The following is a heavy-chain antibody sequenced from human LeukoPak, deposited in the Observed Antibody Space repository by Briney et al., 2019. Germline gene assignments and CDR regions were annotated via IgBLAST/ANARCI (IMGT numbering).Heavy chain of an antibody. CDR2: ISVYNGNT. Sequence: ASVKVSCKASGYAFTNYAISWVRQAPGQGLEWMGWISVYNGNTNYAQKLQGRVTMTADTSTTTAYMELRSLRSDDTAVYYCARGYCSSATCRHFDYRAREPWSPSP. CDR1: GYAFTNYA. V-gene: IGHV1-18*01. J-gene: IGHJ4*02. D-gene: IGHD2-2*01. CDR3: ARGYCSSATCRHFDY.